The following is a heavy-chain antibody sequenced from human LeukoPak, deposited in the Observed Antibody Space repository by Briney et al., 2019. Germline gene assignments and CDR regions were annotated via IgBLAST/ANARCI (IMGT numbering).Heavy chain of an antibody. Sequence: PSETLSLTCTVSGGSISSYYWSWIRQPPGKGLEWIGYIYYSGSTNYNPSLKSRVTISVDASKNQFSLKLSSVTAADTAVYYCARRPYYDSSGYYYYYYYMDVWGKGTTVTVSS. D-gene: IGHD3-22*01. CDR2: IYYSGST. J-gene: IGHJ6*03. CDR1: GGSISSYY. V-gene: IGHV4-59*12. CDR3: ARRPYYDSSGYYYYYYYMDV.